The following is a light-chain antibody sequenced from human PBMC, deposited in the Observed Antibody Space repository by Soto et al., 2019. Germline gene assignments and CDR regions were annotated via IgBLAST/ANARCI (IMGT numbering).Light chain of an antibody. CDR3: QQSYSTPLT. CDR2: AAS. Sequence: DIQMTQSPSSLSASVGDRVTITCRASQSISSYLNWYQQNPGKAPKLLIYAASSLQSGVPSRFSGCGSGTDFTLTSSSLQPEYFATYYCQQSYSTPLTFGGGTKVEIK. V-gene: IGKV1-39*01. CDR1: QSISSY. J-gene: IGKJ4*01.